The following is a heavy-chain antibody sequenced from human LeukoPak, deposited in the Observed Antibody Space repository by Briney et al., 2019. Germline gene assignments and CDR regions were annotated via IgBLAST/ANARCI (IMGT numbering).Heavy chain of an antibody. J-gene: IGHJ4*02. Sequence: SKTLSLTCAVSGYSISSGYYWGWIRQPPGKGLEWIGSIYHSGSTYYNPSLKSRVTISVDTSKNQFSLKLSSVTAADTAVYYCASTGTYYYDSSGIDYWGQGTLVTVSS. D-gene: IGHD3-22*01. CDR1: GYSISSGYY. CDR3: ASTGTYYYDSSGIDY. V-gene: IGHV4-38-2*01. CDR2: IYHSGST.